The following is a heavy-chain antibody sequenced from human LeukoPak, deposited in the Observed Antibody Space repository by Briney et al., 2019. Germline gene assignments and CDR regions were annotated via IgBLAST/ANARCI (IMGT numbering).Heavy chain of an antibody. J-gene: IGHJ4*02. CDR1: GFTFSAFG. Sequence: GGSLRLSCAASGFTFSAFGMHWVRQAPGKGLEWVSSISSSSSYIYYADSVKGRFTISRDNAKNSLYLQMNSLRAEDTAVYYCARLPGRNYYWGQGTLVTVSS. CDR2: ISSSSSYI. V-gene: IGHV3-21*01. CDR3: ARLPGRNYY. D-gene: IGHD3-10*01.